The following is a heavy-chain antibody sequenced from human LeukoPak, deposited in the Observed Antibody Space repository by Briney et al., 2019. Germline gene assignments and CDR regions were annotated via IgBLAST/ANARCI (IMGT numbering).Heavy chain of an antibody. CDR3: ARNGIAPYYYGMDV. CDR1: GFTFSSYS. D-gene: IGHD6-13*01. Sequence: GGSLRLSCAASGFTFSSYSMNWVRQAPGKGLEWVSSISSSSSYIYYADSVKGRFTISRDNAKNSLYLQMNSLRAEDTAVYYCARNGIAPYYYGMDVWGQGTTVTVSS. CDR2: ISSSSSYI. V-gene: IGHV3-21*01. J-gene: IGHJ6*02.